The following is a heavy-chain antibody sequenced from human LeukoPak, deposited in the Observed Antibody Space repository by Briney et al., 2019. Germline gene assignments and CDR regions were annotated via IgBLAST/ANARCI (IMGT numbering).Heavy chain of an antibody. CDR2: ISSSGSTI. V-gene: IGHV3-48*03. J-gene: IGHJ4*02. CDR1: GFTFSSYE. D-gene: IGHD2-2*01. Sequence: QPGGSLRLSCAASGFTFSSYEMNWVRQDPGKGLEWVSYISSSGSTIYYADSVKGRFTISRDNAKNSLYLQMNSLRAEDTAVYYCARAGPFVVVPAATDYWGQGTLVTVSS. CDR3: ARAGPFVVVPAATDY.